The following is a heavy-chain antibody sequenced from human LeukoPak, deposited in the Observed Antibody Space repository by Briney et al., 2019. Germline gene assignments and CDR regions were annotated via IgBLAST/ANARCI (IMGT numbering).Heavy chain of an antibody. J-gene: IGHJ6*02. V-gene: IGHV4-39*01. D-gene: IGHD3-3*01. Sequence: SETLSLTYTDSDGSIRSNYYYWGWIRQPPGKGLHWIGSIYDSGSTYFNASLKSRVTISVDTSKNQFSLKLNSVTAADTAVYYCARFAAAESTIFGVVTHYSYYGMDVWGQGTTVTVSS. CDR3: ARFAAAESTIFGVVTHYSYYGMDV. CDR2: IYDSGST. CDR1: DGSIRSNYYY.